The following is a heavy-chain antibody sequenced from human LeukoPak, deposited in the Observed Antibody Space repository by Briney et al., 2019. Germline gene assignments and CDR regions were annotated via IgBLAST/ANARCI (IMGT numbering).Heavy chain of an antibody. CDR1: GFIFTNYF. CDR2: IKHDGSEK. V-gene: IGHV3-7*01. Sequence: GGSLTLSCAVSGFIFTNYFMSWVRQAPGKGLEWVARIKHDGSEKYYVDSVRGRFTISRDNTMNSLYLQMSSLRAEDTAVYYCATDRGWRTSGYYLYYFEYWGQGTLVTYS. D-gene: IGHD3-3*01. J-gene: IGHJ4*02. CDR3: ATDRGWRTSGYYLYYFEY.